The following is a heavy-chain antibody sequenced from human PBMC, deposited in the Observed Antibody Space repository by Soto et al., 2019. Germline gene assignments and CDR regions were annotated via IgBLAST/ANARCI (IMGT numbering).Heavy chain of an antibody. CDR1: GGSISSYY. D-gene: IGHD4-17*01. J-gene: IGHJ5*02. Sequence: PSETLSLTCTVTGGSISSYYWSWIRQPPGKGLEWIGFIYYSGNTNYNPSLKSRVTISVDTSKNQFSLKLSSVTAADTAVYYCARGVYGDSHWFDPWGQGTLVTVSS. V-gene: IGHV4-59*01. CDR2: IYYSGNT. CDR3: ARGVYGDSHWFDP.